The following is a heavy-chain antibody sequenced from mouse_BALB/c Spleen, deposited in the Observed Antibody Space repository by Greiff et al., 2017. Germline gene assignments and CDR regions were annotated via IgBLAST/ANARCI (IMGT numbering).Heavy chain of an antibody. D-gene: IGHD4-1*01. J-gene: IGHJ2*01. CDR1: GFNNKETY. Sequence: EGPLPQSGAELVKPGGSVKLSCTASGFNNKETYMHWVKQRPEQGLEWIGRIDPANGNTKYDPKFQGKATITADTSSNTAYLQLSSLTSEDTAVYYCAREVNWDYFDYWGQGTTLTVSS. V-gene: IGHV14-3*02. CDR3: AREVNWDYFDY. CDR2: IDPANGNT.